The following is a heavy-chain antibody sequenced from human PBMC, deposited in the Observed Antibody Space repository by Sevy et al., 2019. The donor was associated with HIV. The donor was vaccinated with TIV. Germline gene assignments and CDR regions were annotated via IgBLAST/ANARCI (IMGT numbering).Heavy chain of an antibody. CDR1: GFTLSRNG. Sequence: VGSLRLSCAASGFTLSRNGMHWVRQVPGKGLEWVALISYDGDSKNYADSVKGRFTISRDNSKNTVYLHMNSLRSEDTAVYYCAKESVSWYLDFWGQGTLVTVSS. D-gene: IGHD6-13*01. V-gene: IGHV3-30*18. CDR2: ISYDGDSK. CDR3: AKESVSWYLDF. J-gene: IGHJ4*02.